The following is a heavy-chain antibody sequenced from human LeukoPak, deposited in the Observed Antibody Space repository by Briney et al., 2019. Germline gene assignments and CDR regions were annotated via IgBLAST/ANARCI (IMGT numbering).Heavy chain of an antibody. CDR1: GFTSSSYV. V-gene: IGHV3-23*01. J-gene: IGHJ4*02. CDR3: AKGSNWGVGYYFDH. CDR2: VVGSGETT. D-gene: IGHD7-27*01. Sequence: GGSLRLSCAASGFTSSSYVMGWVRQAPGKGLEWVSSVVGSGETTYYADSVKGRFTISRDNSKNTLSLQMNSLRAEDTAVYYCAKGSNWGVGYYFDHWGQGTLVTVSS.